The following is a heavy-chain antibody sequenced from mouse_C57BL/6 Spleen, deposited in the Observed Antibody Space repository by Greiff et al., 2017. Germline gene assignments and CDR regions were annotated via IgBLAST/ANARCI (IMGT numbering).Heavy chain of an antibody. CDR3: ARDRGYGKKYFDV. CDR1: GFTFSSYA. D-gene: IGHD2-10*02. J-gene: IGHJ1*03. CDR2: ISDGGSYT. V-gene: IGHV5-4*01. Sequence: EVQLVESGGGLVKPGGSLKLSCAASGFTFSSYAMSWVRQTPEKRLEWVATISDGGSYTYYPDNVKGRFTISRDNAKNNLYLQMSHLKSEDTAMYYCARDRGYGKKYFDVWGTGTTVTVSS.